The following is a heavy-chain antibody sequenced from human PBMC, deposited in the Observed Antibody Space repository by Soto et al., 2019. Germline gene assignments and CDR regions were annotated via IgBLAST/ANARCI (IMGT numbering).Heavy chain of an antibody. V-gene: IGHV3-30*18. D-gene: IGHD3-3*01. CDR3: AKDWGYNMDY. CDR1: GFTFSSYG. Sequence: QVQLVESGGGVVQPGRSLRLSCAASGFTFSSYGMHWVRQAPGKGLEWVAVISYDGSNKYYADSVKGRFTISRDNSKNTLYLQMNSLRAEDRAVYYCAKDWGYNMDYWGQGTLVTVSS. J-gene: IGHJ4*02. CDR2: ISYDGSNK.